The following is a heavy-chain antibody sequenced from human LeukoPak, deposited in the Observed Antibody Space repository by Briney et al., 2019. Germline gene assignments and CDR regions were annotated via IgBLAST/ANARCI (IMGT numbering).Heavy chain of an antibody. Sequence: GGSLRLSCAASGFTFSSYAMTWVRQAPGKGLEWVSGISGGGGSTFYADSVKGRFTISRDNSKNTLYLQMNSLRAEDTAVYYCARDPQQWLVFKYFQHWGQGTLVTVSS. V-gene: IGHV3-23*01. CDR3: ARDPQQWLVFKYFQH. CDR1: GFTFSSYA. D-gene: IGHD6-19*01. J-gene: IGHJ1*01. CDR2: ISGGGGST.